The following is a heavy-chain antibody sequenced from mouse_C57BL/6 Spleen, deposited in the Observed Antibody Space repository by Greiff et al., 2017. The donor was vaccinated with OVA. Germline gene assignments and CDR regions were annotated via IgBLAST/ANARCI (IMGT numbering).Heavy chain of an antibody. CDR2: IDPSDSYT. CDR3: ARVWDGYYDS. V-gene: IGHV1-59*01. J-gene: IGHJ4*01. D-gene: IGHD2-3*01. CDR1: GYTFTSYW. Sequence: QVQLQQPGAELVRPGTSVKLSCKASGYTFTSYWMHWVKQRPGQGLEWIGVIDPSDSYTNYNQKFKGKATLTVDTSSSTAYMQLSSLTSEDSAVYYCARVWDGYYDSWGQGTSVTVSS.